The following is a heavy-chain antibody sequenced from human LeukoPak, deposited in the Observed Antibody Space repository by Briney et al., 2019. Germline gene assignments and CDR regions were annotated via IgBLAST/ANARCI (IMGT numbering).Heavy chain of an antibody. CDR1: GFTFSSYG. CDR2: ISYDGSNK. CDR3: AKAIVGATTPPRLDY. Sequence: GGSLRLSCAAPGFTFSSYGMHWVRQAPGKGLEWVAVISYDGSNKYYADSVKGRFTISRDNSKNTLYLQMNSLRAEDTAVYYCAKAIVGATTPPRLDYWGQGTLVTVSS. D-gene: IGHD1-26*01. J-gene: IGHJ4*02. V-gene: IGHV3-30*18.